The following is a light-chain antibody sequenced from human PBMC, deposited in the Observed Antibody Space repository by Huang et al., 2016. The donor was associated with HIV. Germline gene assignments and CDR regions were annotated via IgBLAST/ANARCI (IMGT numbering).Light chain of an antibody. V-gene: IGKV4-1*01. CDR3: QQYYSVTLT. J-gene: IGKJ4*01. Sequence: DIVMTQSPDSLAVSLGERAPINCKSSQSVLYSSNNKNYLAWYQQKPGQPPKLLIYWASTRESGVPDRFSGSGSGTDFTLTISSLQAEDVAVYYCQQYYSVTLTFGGGTKVEIK. CDR1: QSVLYSSNNKNY. CDR2: WAS.